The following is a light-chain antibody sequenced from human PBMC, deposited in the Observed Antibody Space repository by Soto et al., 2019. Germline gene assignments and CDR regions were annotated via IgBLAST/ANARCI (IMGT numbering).Light chain of an antibody. CDR3: QEYGTSRT. V-gene: IGKV3-20*01. Sequence: VWTQSPGTLSLSPGEIATLSCRASQSVSTYYLAWYQQKPGQAPRLLIYGASSRATGIPDRFSGTGSGTDFTLTISRLEPEDFAVYYCQEYGTSRTFGQGTKVDIK. CDR2: GAS. J-gene: IGKJ1*01. CDR1: QSVSTYY.